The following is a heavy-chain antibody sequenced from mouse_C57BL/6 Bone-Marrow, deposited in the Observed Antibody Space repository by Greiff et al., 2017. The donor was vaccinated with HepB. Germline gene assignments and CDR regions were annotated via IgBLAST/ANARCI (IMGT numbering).Heavy chain of an antibody. Sequence: EVQGVESGGGLVQPGGSLSLSCAASGFTFTDYYMSWVRQPPGKALEWLGFIRNKANGYTTEYRASVKGRFTISRYNSQTILYLQMNAVRAEDSATYYCTRYRTGNYAMDYWGQRTSVTVSS. J-gene: IGHJ4*01. CDR3: TRYRTGNYAMDY. V-gene: IGHV7-3*01. CDR1: GFTFTDYY. CDR2: IRNKANGYTT.